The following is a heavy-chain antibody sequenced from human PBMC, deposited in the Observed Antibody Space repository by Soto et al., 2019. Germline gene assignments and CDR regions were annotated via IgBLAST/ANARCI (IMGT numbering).Heavy chain of an antibody. CDR3: ARVALPHIAAAVDY. V-gene: IGHV4-31*03. J-gene: IGHJ4*02. CDR2: IYYSGST. CDR1: GGSISSGGYY. Sequence: SETLSLTCTVSGGSISSGGYYWSWIRQHPGKGLEWIGYIYYSGSTYYNPSLKSRVTISVDTSKNQFSLKLSSVTAADTAVYYCARVALPHIAAAVDYWGQGTLVTV. D-gene: IGHD6-13*01.